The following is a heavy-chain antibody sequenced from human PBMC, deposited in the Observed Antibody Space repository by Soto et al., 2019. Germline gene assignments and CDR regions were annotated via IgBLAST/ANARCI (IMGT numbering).Heavy chain of an antibody. CDR2: ISSSSSTI. D-gene: IGHD2-15*01. V-gene: IGHV3-48*01. CDR3: ARGIQRWSDLSIAP. J-gene: IGHJ5*02. Sequence: GGSLRLSCEASGITLRSYSMKCVRQAPGKGLEWISYISSSSSTIYYADSVKGRFTISRDNAKNSLYLQMNSLRAEDTAVYYCARGIQRWSDLSIAPWGQGTLVTVSS. CDR1: GITLRSYS.